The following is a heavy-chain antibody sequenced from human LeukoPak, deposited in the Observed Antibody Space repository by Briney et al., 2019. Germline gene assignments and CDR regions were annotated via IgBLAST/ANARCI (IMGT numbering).Heavy chain of an antibody. J-gene: IGHJ4*02. CDR1: GFSFDDYA. Sequence: PGRSLRLSCVASGFSFDDYAMHWVRPGPGKGLEWVSGISWHSATIDYADSVKGRFTMSRDNAKNSLYLQMSSLRAEDTALYYCAKDTSRIAAAGGFDYWGQGTLVTVSS. D-gene: IGHD6-13*01. V-gene: IGHV3-9*01. CDR3: AKDTSRIAAAGGFDY. CDR2: ISWHSATI.